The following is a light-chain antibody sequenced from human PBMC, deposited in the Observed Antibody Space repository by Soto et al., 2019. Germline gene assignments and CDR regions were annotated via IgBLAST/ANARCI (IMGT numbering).Light chain of an antibody. CDR1: NSDVGGFNY. V-gene: IGLV2-14*01. CDR3: SSYTSSTSVV. Sequence: QAVVTQPASVSGSPGQSITISCTGTNSDVGGFNYVSWYQHHPDKAPKLLIYEVSNRPSGVSNRFSGSKSGNTASLTISGLQAEDEADYYCSSYTSSTSVVFGGGTKVTVL. J-gene: IGLJ3*02. CDR2: EVS.